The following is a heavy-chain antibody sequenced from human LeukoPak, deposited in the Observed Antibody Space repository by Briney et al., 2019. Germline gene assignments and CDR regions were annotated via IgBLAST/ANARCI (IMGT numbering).Heavy chain of an antibody. D-gene: IGHD5-18*01. J-gene: IGHJ6*03. CDR3: ARATGYSYGYHYMDV. Sequence: GGTLRLSCAASGFTFSTYGMNWVRQAPGKGLEWVSGVIPSGGTTYYADSVKGRFTISRDNSKNTMYLQMNSLRAEDTAVYYCARATGYSYGYHYMDVWGKGTTVTVSS. CDR1: GFTFSTYG. CDR2: VIPSGGTT. V-gene: IGHV3-23*01.